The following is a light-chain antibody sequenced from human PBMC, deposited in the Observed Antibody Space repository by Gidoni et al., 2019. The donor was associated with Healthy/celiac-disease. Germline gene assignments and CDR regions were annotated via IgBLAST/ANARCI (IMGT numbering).Light chain of an antibody. CDR1: SSDAGGYNY. CDR3: SSYTSSSTWV. CDR2: EVS. V-gene: IGLV2-14*01. J-gene: IGLJ1*01. Sequence: QSALTQPASVSGSPGQSITISRTGTSSDAGGYNYVSWYQQHPGKAPKLMIYEVSNRPSGVSNRFSGSKSGNTASLTISGLQAEDEADYYCSSYTSSSTWVFGTGTKVTVL.